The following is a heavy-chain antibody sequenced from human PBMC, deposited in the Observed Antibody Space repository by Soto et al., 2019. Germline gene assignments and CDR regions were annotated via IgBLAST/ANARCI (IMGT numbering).Heavy chain of an antibody. CDR1: GGSISSYY. Sequence: TLSLTCTVSGGSISSYYWSWIRQPPGKGLEWIGYIYYSGSTNYNPSLKSRVTISVDTSKNQFSLKLSSVTAADTAVYYCATGAGLDYGGNATNWFDPWGQGTLVTVSS. D-gene: IGHD4-17*01. J-gene: IGHJ5*02. CDR3: ATGAGLDYGGNATNWFDP. CDR2: IYYSGST. V-gene: IGHV4-59*01.